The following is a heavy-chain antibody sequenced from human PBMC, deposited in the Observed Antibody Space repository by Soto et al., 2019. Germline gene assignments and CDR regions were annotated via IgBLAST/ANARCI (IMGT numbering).Heavy chain of an antibody. Sequence: SVKVSCKASGGTFSSYAISWVRQAPGQGLEWMGGIIPIFGTANYAQKFQGRVTITADKSTSTAYMELSGLRSEDTAVYYCAISHNYYDSSGYMSFDDWGQGTLVTVSS. J-gene: IGHJ4*02. CDR3: AISHNYYDSSGYMSFDD. CDR2: IIPIFGTA. CDR1: GGTFSSYA. D-gene: IGHD3-22*01. V-gene: IGHV1-69*06.